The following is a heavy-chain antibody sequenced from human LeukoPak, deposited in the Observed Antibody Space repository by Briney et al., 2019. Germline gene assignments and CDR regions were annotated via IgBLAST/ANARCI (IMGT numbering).Heavy chain of an antibody. V-gene: IGHV4-61*02. J-gene: IGHJ4*02. D-gene: IGHD3-22*01. CDR2: IYTSGST. CDR3: ARASKDYYDSSGYIGY. CDR1: GGSISSGSYY. Sequence: SQTLSLTCTVSGGSISSGSYYWSWIRQPAGKGVEWIGRIYTSGSTNYNPSLKSRVTISVDTSKNQFSLKLSSVTAADTAVYYCARASKDYYDSSGYIGYWGQGTLVTVSS.